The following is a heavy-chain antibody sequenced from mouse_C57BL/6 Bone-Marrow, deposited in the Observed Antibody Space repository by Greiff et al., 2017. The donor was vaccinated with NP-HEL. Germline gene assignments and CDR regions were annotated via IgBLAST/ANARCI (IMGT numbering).Heavy chain of an antibody. CDR1: GFTFSDYG. D-gene: IGHD2-5*01. J-gene: IGHJ2*01. CDR2: ISSGSSTI. Sequence: DVMLVESGGGLVKPGGSLKLSCAASGFTFSDYGMHWVRQAPEKGLEWVAYISSGSSTIYYADTVKGRFTISRDNAKNTLFLQMTSLRSEDTAMYYCAKLAYYSNYEDYWGQGTTLTVSS. CDR3: AKLAYYSNYEDY. V-gene: IGHV5-17*01.